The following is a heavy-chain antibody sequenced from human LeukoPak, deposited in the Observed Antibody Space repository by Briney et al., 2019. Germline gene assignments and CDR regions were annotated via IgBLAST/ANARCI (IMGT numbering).Heavy chain of an antibody. CDR2: ISGSSSDV. CDR1: GFTFSDSY. D-gene: IGHD3-22*01. V-gene: IGHV3-11*01. CDR3: AADSSGYYGLIDY. Sequence: PGGSLRLSCAASGFTFSDSYMTWIRQAPGKGLELLSYISGSSSDVNYIDSVRGRFTISRDNAKNSLYLQMNSLRAEDTALYYCAADSSGYYGLIDYWGQGTLVTVSS. J-gene: IGHJ4*02.